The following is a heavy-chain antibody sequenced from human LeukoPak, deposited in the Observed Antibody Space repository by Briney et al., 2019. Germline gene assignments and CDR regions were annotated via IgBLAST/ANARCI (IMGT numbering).Heavy chain of an antibody. CDR3: TNGDDYDYYMDV. J-gene: IGHJ6*03. Sequence: SETLSLTCAVYGGSFSGYYRSWIRQPPGKGLEWIGEINHSGSTNYNPSLKSRVTMSVDTSKNQFSLRLSSVTAADTAVYYCTNGDDYDYYMDVWGKGTTVTVSS. V-gene: IGHV4-34*03. CDR1: GGSFSGYY. D-gene: IGHD2-8*01. CDR2: INHSGST.